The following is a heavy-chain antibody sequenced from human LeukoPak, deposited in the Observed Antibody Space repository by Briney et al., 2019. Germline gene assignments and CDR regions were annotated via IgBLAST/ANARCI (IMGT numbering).Heavy chain of an antibody. Sequence: PSETLSLTCSVSGGSISNSGYYWGWIRQPPGKGLEWIGSIYYSGSTYYNPSLKSRVTISVDTSKNQFSLKLSSVTAADTAVYYCASRSSGYSSGWLVFDYWGQGTLVIVSS. J-gene: IGHJ4*02. V-gene: IGHV4-39*01. CDR2: IYYSGST. CDR3: ASRSSGYSSGWLVFDY. CDR1: GGSISNSGYY. D-gene: IGHD6-19*01.